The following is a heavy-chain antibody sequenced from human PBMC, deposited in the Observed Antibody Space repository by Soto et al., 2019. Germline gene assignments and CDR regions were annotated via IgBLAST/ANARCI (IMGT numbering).Heavy chain of an antibody. CDR2: IYYSGST. J-gene: IGHJ4*02. V-gene: IGHV4-39*07. Sequence: SETLSLTCTVSGGSITSSSYYWGWIRQPPGKGLEWIGIIYYSGSTYYNPSLKSRVTMSVDTSKNQFSLKLTSVNAADTAVYYCASAFGGWPPDSWGQGILVTVSS. CDR3: ASAFGGWPPDS. D-gene: IGHD6-19*01. CDR1: GGSITSSSYY.